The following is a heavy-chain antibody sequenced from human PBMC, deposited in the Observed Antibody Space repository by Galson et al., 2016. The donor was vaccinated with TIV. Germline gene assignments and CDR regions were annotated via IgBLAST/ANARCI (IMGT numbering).Heavy chain of an antibody. CDR3: ARDAFLGSPDYFDF. CDR2: ISPDERIT. V-gene: IGHV3-30*04. CDR1: GFTFRSYE. D-gene: IGHD3-3*02. J-gene: IGHJ4*02. Sequence: SLRLSCAASGFTFRSYEIHWVRQAPGKGLEWVAVISPDERITLYAKSVTGRFTISRDSSNNMLYLQMNSLRAEDTALYYCARDAFLGSPDYFDFWGQGTLVTVSS.